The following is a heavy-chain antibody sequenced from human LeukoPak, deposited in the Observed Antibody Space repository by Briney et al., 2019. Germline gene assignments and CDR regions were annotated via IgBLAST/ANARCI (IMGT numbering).Heavy chain of an antibody. V-gene: IGHV3-13*01. CDR1: GFTFSSYD. CDR3: ARASIAADTYFDY. J-gene: IGHJ4*02. D-gene: IGHD6-13*01. Sequence: PGGSLRLSCAASGFTFSSYDMHWVRHATGKGLEWVSAIGTAGDTYYPGSVKGRFTISRENAKNSLYLQMNSLRAGDTAVYYCARASIAADTYFDYWGQGTLVTVSS. CDR2: IGTAGDT.